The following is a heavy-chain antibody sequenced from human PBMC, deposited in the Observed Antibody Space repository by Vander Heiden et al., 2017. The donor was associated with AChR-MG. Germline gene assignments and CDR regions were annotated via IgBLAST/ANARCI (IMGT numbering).Heavy chain of an antibody. CDR1: GVTFSSYA. CDR3: ATLEMATGIDY. Sequence: EVQLLDSGGGSVPPGGSLRLSCAASGVTFSSYARSWVRQAPGKGLEWVSASSGSGGSTYYADSVKGRFTISRDNSKNTLYLQINSLRAEDTAVYYCATLEMATGIDYWGQGTLVTVSS. J-gene: IGHJ4*02. D-gene: IGHD5-12*01. CDR2: SSGSGGST. V-gene: IGHV3-23*01.